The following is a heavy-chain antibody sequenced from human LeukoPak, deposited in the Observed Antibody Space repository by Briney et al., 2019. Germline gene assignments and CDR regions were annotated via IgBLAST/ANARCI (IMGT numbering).Heavy chain of an antibody. D-gene: IGHD3-10*01. CDR2: INHSGST. Sequence: SETLSLTCAVYGGSFSGYYWSWIRQPPGKGLEWIGEINHSGSTNYNPSLKSRVTISVDTSKNQFSLKLSSVTAADTAVYYCARFRRYYYGSGSKANWFDPWGQGTLVTVSS. CDR3: ARFRRYYYGSGSKANWFDP. V-gene: IGHV4-34*01. J-gene: IGHJ5*02. CDR1: GGSFSGYY.